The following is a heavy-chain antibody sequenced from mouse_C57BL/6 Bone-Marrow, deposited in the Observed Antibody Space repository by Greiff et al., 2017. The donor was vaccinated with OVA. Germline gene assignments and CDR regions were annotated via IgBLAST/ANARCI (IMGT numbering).Heavy chain of an antibody. CDR2: IDPENGDT. D-gene: IGHD1-1*01. J-gene: IGHJ2*01. CDR1: GFNIKDDY. CDR3: TTRYYYGSSYNDY. V-gene: IGHV14-4*01. Sequence: VQLQQSGAELVRPGASVKLSCTASGFNIKDDYMHWVKQRPEQGLEWIGWIDPENGDTEYASKFQGKATITADTSSNTAYLQLSSLTSEDTAVYYCTTRYYYGSSYNDYWGQGTTLTVSS.